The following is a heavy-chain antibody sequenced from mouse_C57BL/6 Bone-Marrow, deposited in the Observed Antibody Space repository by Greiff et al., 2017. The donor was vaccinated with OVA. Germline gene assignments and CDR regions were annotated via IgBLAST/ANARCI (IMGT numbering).Heavy chain of an antibody. D-gene: IGHD1-1*01. V-gene: IGHV1-64*01. CDR3: ARDPSITTVEGY. CDR1: GYTFTSYW. CDR2: IHPNSGST. J-gene: IGHJ2*01. Sequence: QVQLKQPGAELVKPGASVKLSCKASGYTFTSYWMHWVKQRPGQGLEWIGMIHPNSGSTNYNEKFKSKATLTVDKASSTAYMQLSSLTSEDSAVYYCARDPSITTVEGYWGQGTTLTVSS.